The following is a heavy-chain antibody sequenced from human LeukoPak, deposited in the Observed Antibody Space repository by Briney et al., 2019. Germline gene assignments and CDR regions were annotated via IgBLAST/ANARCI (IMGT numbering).Heavy chain of an antibody. V-gene: IGHV3-30-3*01. CDR3: ARAYCGGDCTGFDY. D-gene: IGHD2-21*02. J-gene: IGHJ4*02. CDR2: ISYDASNK. CDR1: GFTFSNYA. Sequence: GGSLRLSCAASGFTFSNYAMHWVRQAPGKGLEWVAVISYDASNKYYADSVKGRFTIPRDNSKNTLYLQMNSLRAEDTAVYYCARAYCGGDCTGFDYWGQGTLVTVSS.